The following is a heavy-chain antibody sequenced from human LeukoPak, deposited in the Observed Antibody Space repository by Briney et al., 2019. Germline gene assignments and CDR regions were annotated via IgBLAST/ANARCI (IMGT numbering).Heavy chain of an antibody. V-gene: IGHV1-46*02. CDR2: INPSGGST. Sequence: ASVKVSCKASGYTFNDYYMHWVRQAPGQGLEWMGIINPSGGSTSYAQKFQGRVTMTRDTSTNTVYMELSSLRSEDTAVYFCAGATLSDYYFNYWGQGTLVTVSS. J-gene: IGHJ4*02. CDR3: AGATLSDYYFNY. CDR1: GYTFNDYY.